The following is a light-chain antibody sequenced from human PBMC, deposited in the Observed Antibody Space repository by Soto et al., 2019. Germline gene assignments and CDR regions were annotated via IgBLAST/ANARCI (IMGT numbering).Light chain of an antibody. CDR1: SSNIGSNY. CDR2: RNN. J-gene: IGLJ2*01. V-gene: IGLV1-47*01. CDR3: AAWDDSLHVV. Sequence: QSVLTQPPSASGTPGQRVTISCSGSSSNIGSNYVYWYQQLPGTAPKLLIYRNNQRPSGVPDRFSGSKSGTSASLAISGLRSEAEADYYCAAWDDSLHVVFGGWTQLTFL.